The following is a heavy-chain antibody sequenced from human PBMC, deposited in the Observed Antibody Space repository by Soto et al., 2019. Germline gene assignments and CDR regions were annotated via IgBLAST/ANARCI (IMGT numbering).Heavy chain of an antibody. CDR2: ISGSGGST. D-gene: IGHD3-3*01. V-gene: IGHV3-23*01. CDR1: GFTFSSYA. J-gene: IGHJ6*03. Sequence: GGSLRLSCAASGFTFSSYAMSWVRQAPGKGLEWVSAISGSGGSTYYADSVKGRFTISRDNSKNTLYLQMNSLRAEDTAVYYCAKAARVYDFFLPDYYYYYYMDVWGKGTTVTVSS. CDR3: AKAARVYDFFLPDYYYYYYMDV.